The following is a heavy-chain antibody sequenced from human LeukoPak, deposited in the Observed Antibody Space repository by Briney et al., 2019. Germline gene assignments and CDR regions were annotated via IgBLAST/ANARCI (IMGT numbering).Heavy chain of an antibody. Sequence: GGSLRLSCAASGFTFSSYSMNWVRQAPGKGLEWVSSISSSSSYIYYADSVKGRFTISRDNAKNSLYLQMNSLRAEDTAVYYCAREVVAANYMDVWGKGTTVTVSS. CDR2: ISSSSSYI. J-gene: IGHJ6*03. V-gene: IGHV3-21*01. D-gene: IGHD2-15*01. CDR3: AREVVAANYMDV. CDR1: GFTFSSYS.